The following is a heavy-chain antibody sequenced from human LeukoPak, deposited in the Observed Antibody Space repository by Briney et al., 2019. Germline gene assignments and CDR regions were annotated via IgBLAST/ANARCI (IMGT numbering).Heavy chain of an antibody. V-gene: IGHV1-46*01. CDR3: ARVTTPYYYYYGMDV. J-gene: IGHJ6*02. CDR1: GYTFTSYY. Sequence: ASVKVSCKASGYTFTSYYMHWVRQAPGQGLEWMGIINPSGGSTSYAQKFQGRVTMTRDTSTSTVYMELSSLRSEDTAVYYCARVTTPYYYYYGMDVWGQGTTVTVSS. D-gene: IGHD4-17*01. CDR2: INPSGGST.